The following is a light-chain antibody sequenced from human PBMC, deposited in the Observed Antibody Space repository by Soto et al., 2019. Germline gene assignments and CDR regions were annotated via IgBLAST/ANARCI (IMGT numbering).Light chain of an antibody. Sequence: ETVMTQSPATLSVSPGERPTLSCRASQSVSSNLAWYQQKPGQAPRLLIYDASTRATGIPARFSGSGSGTEFTLTISSLQSEDFAVYYCQQYKTWPLTFGTGTKVDIK. J-gene: IGKJ3*01. CDR2: DAS. CDR3: QQYKTWPLT. V-gene: IGKV3-15*01. CDR1: QSVSSN.